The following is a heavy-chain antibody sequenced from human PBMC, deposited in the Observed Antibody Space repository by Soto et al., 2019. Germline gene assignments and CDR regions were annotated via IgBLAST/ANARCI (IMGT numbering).Heavy chain of an antibody. CDR2: ISNSGDSI. CDR3: ARDDYDSNGHA. J-gene: IGHJ4*03. Sequence: GGSLRLSCSVSGYTFSSFNMNWVRQAPGRGLEWLSYISNSGDSIYYAGSVMGRFSISRDNAKNSLYLQMNSLRDEDTAVYYCARDDYDSNGHAWGQGTMVTVSS. D-gene: IGHD3-22*01. V-gene: IGHV3-48*02. CDR1: GYTFSSFN.